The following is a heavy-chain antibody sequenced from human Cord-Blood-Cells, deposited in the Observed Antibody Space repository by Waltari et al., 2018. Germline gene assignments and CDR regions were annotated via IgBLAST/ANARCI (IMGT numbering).Heavy chain of an antibody. J-gene: IGHJ4*02. V-gene: IGHV3-66*01. CDR3: ARSRGGSSSGSWHYFDY. Sequence: EVQLVESGGGLVQPGGSLRLSCAASGFTVSSNYMRWVRQAPGKGLEWVSVIYSGGSTYYADSVKGRFTISKDNSKNPLYLQMNSLRAEDTAVYYCARSRGGSSSGSWHYFDYWGKGTLVTVSS. CDR2: IYSGGST. CDR1: GFTVSSNY. D-gene: IGHD3-10*01.